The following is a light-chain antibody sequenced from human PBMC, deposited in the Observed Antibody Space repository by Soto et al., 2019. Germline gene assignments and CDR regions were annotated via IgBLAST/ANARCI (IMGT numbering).Light chain of an antibody. CDR1: QTISSW. V-gene: IGKV1-5*03. CDR3: QKSYSSPPT. Sequence: DIQMTQSPSTLSASVRDRVTITCRASQTISSWLAWFQQRPGRAPKFLIYKASSXKXGVPLRFSGSGSGTEFTLTIGSLQPDDFATYYFQKSYSSPPTVGQGTQVDIK. CDR2: KAS. J-gene: IGKJ1*01.